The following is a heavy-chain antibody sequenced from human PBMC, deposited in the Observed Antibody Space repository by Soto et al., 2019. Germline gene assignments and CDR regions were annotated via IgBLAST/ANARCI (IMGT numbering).Heavy chain of an antibody. Sequence: XGSLRLSCAASGFTFSSYSMNWVRQAPGKGLEWVSYISSSSSTIYYADSVKGRFTISRDNAKNSLYLQMNSLRDEDTAVYYCARKYYYGSGSYYLDYYYYGMDVWGQGTTVTVSS. V-gene: IGHV3-48*02. J-gene: IGHJ6*02. CDR1: GFTFSSYS. D-gene: IGHD3-10*01. CDR3: ARKYYYGSGSYYLDYYYYGMDV. CDR2: ISSSSSTI.